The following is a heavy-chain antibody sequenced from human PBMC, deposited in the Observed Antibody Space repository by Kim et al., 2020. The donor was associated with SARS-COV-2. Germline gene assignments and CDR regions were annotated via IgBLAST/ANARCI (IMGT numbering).Heavy chain of an antibody. D-gene: IGHD1-26*01. Sequence: ASVKVSCKASGYTFTSYYMHWVRQAPGQGLEWMGIINPSGGSTSYAQKFQGRVTMTRDTSTSTVYMELSSLRSEDTAVYYCASPGELVFEFVYWGQGTLVTVSS. V-gene: IGHV1-46*01. CDR2: INPSGGST. CDR1: GYTFTSYY. J-gene: IGHJ4*02. CDR3: ASPGELVFEFVY.